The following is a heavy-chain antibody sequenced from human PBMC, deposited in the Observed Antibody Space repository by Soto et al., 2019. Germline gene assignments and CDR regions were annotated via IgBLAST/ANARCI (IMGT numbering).Heavy chain of an antibody. D-gene: IGHD1-26*01. CDR1: GYTFTMYG. CDR2: ISAYNGNT. Sequence: AAVKVSCKASGYTFTMYGISGVGQSPGQGLEWMGWISAYNGNTNYAQKLQGRVTMTTDTSTSTAYMELRSLRSDDTAVYYCARIVGAYDAFDIWGQGTMVTVSS. J-gene: IGHJ3*02. CDR3: ARIVGAYDAFDI. V-gene: IGHV1-18*04.